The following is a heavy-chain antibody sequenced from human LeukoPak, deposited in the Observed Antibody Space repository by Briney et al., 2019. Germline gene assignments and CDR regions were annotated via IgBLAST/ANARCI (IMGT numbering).Heavy chain of an antibody. J-gene: IGHJ4*02. V-gene: IGHV3-30*04. CDR3: AREEYSNCYFDY. Sequence: GGSLRLSCAASGFTFSSYAMHWVRQAPGKGLEWVAVISYDGSNKYYADSVKGRFTISRDNSKNTLYLQMNSLRAEDTAVYYCAREEYSNCYFDYWGQGTLVTVSS. D-gene: IGHD4-11*01. CDR1: GFTFSSYA. CDR2: ISYDGSNK.